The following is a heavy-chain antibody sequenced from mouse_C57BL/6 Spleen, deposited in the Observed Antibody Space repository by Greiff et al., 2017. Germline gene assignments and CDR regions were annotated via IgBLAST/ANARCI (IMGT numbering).Heavy chain of an antibody. Sequence: DVKLVESGGGLVQPGGSLSLSCAASGFTFTDYYMSWVRQPPGKALEWLGFIRNKANGYTTEYSASVKGRFTISRDNSQSILYLQMNALRAEDSATYYCARYNYYGSSYGYYAMDYWGQGTSVTVSS. CDR3: ARYNYYGSSYGYYAMDY. CDR2: IRNKANGYTT. V-gene: IGHV7-3*01. J-gene: IGHJ4*01. D-gene: IGHD1-1*01. CDR1: GFTFTDYY.